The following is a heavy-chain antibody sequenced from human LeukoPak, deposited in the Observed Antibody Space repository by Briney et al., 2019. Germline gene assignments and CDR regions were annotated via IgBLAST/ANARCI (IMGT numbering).Heavy chain of an antibody. CDR1: GYTFTIYG. CDR3: ARGGVGDSGSGSYYKPPLHWFDP. J-gene: IGHJ5*02. V-gene: IGHV1-18*01. CDR2: ITAYNGNT. Sequence: GASGKVSFKAAGYTFTIYGISWGRQAPGQGLEWMGWITAYNGNTNYAQKLQGRVTMTADTSTSTAYMELRNRRSDDTAVYFCARGGVGDSGSGSYYKPPLHWFDPWGQGTLVTVSS. D-gene: IGHD3-10*01.